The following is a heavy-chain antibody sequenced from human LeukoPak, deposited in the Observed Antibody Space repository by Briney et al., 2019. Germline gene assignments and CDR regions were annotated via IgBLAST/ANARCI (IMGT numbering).Heavy chain of an antibody. J-gene: IGHJ5*02. V-gene: IGHV3-30*04. Sequence: GGSLRLSCAASGFTFSRYAMHWLRQAPGKWPEWVAVIAFDGNKKYYADSVKGRFTISRDNSRNTLFLQMNSLRAGDTAVYYCARELGDIVVVPAAMPGGPGWFDPWGQGTLVTVSS. CDR2: IAFDGNKK. D-gene: IGHD2-2*01. CDR3: ARELGDIVVVPAAMPGGPGWFDP. CDR1: GFTFSRYA.